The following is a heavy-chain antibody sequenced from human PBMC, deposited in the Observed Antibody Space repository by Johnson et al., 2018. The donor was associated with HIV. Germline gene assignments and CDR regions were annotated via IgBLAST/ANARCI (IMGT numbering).Heavy chain of an antibody. CDR1: GFTFSSYW. V-gene: IGHV3-74*02. Sequence: VQLVESGGGVVQPGRSLRLSCAASGFTFSSYWMHWVRQGPGKGLVWVSRINGDGSGITYADSMKGRFTISRDNAKNTLYLQMNSLRAEDTAVYYCASFWATGAFDIWGQGTMVTVSS. D-gene: IGHD3-10*01. J-gene: IGHJ3*02. CDR2: INGDGSGI. CDR3: ASFWATGAFDI.